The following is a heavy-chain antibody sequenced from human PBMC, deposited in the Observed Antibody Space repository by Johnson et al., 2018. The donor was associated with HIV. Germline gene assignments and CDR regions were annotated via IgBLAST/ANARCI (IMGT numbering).Heavy chain of an antibody. J-gene: IGHJ3*02. V-gene: IGHV3-30*04. CDR2: ISYDGSNK. CDR1: GFTFSSYA. D-gene: IGHD1-26*01. Sequence: QEKLVESGGGLVKAGGSLRLSCAASGFTFSSYAMHWVRQAPGKGLEWVAVISYDGSNKYYADSVKGRFTISRDNSKNTLYLQMNSLRAEDTAVYYCARDDGWEPTGNDAFDIWGQGTMVIVSS. CDR3: ARDDGWEPTGNDAFDI.